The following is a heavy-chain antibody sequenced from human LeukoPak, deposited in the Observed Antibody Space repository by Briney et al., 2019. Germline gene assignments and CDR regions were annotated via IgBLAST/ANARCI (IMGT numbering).Heavy chain of an antibody. CDR2: IYYSGST. CDR3: AREYCSGGSCYSFFDY. V-gene: IGHV4-59*01. D-gene: IGHD2-15*01. Sequence: SETLSLTCTVSGGSISSYYWSWIRQPPGKGLEWIGYIYYSGSTKYNPSLKGRVTISVDTSKNQFSLKLSSVTAADTAVYYCAREYCSGGSCYSFFDYWGQGTLVTVSS. J-gene: IGHJ4*02. CDR1: GGSISSYY.